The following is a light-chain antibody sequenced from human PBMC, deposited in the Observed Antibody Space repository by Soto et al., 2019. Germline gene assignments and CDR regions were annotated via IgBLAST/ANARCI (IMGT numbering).Light chain of an antibody. CDR1: QSISYW. Sequence: DIQMTQSPSTLSASVGDRVTITCRASQSISYWVAWYQQKPGRDPKLLIYMASSLESGCTSRFSGSGSVTDFTLTISSLQPEDVATYYCQQYNSCSGNFGQGTKLEI. J-gene: IGKJ2*02. CDR3: QQYNSCSGN. V-gene: IGKV1-5*03. CDR2: MAS.